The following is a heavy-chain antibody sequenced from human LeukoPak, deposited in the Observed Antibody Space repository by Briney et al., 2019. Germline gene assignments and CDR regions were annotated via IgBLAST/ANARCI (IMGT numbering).Heavy chain of an antibody. Sequence: GGSLRLSCAASGFTFSSYCMNWVRQAPGKGLEWVSSISSSSSYIYYADSVKGRFTISRDNAKNSLYLQMNSLRAEDTAVYYCARGDILTGYWWPHFDYWGQGTLVTVSS. D-gene: IGHD3-9*01. CDR2: ISSSSSYI. CDR3: ARGDILTGYWWPHFDY. J-gene: IGHJ4*02. CDR1: GFTFSSYC. V-gene: IGHV3-21*01.